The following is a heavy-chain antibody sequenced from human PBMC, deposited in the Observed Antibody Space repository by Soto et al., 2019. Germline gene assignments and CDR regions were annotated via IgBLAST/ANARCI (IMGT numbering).Heavy chain of an antibody. CDR1: GYTFSNYG. J-gene: IGHJ6*04. CDR3: ARDRSTNDY. V-gene: IGHV1-18*01. CDR2: ISSYNHKT. Sequence: GASVKVSCKASGYTFSNYGASWVRQAPGQGLEWMGWISSYNHKTNYAQKFQDRVTMTKDTSTSTAYMELRSLRSDDTAVYYCARDRSTNDYWGKGTTVTVSS. D-gene: IGHD1-1*01.